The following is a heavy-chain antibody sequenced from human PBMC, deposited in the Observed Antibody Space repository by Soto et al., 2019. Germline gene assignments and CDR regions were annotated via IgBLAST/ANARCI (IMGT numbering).Heavy chain of an antibody. CDR3: AHIVVAGLGYYFDY. J-gene: IGHJ4*02. D-gene: IGHD6-19*01. V-gene: IGHV2-5*02. Sequence: QITLKESGPTLVKPTQTLTLTCTFSGFSLSSTSMAVGWIRQPPGKALEWLALIYWDDDKRYSPFLKRRLTSTQATSKNQVVLTMSTRDPVDTARDYCAHIVVAGLGYYFDYWGQGTLVTVSS. CDR2: IYWDDDK. CDR1: GFSLSSTSMA.